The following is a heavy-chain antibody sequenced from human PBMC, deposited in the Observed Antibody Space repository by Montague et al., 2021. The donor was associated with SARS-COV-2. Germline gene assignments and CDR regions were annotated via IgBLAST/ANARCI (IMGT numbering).Heavy chain of an antibody. D-gene: IGHD6-13*01. J-gene: IGHJ4*02. V-gene: IGHV3-43*02. CDR2: ISGDGIST. Sequence: SLRLSCAVSGFTFDDYTMHWVRQTPGKGLEWVSLISGDGISTNYADSVKGRFTMSRDNNKNSLYLQMNSLRTEDTALYYCAKGRHSTAWHCDYWGQGALVTVSS. CDR3: AKGRHSTAWHCDY. CDR1: GFTFDDYT.